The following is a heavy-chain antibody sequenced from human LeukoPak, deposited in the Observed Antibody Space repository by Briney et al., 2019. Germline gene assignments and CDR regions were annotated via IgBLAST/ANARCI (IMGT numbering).Heavy chain of an antibody. Sequence: PSETLSLTCTVSGGSISSGSYYWSWIRQPAGRTLEWIERIYTSGNTNYNPSLKSRVTISVDTSKNQFSLKLSSVTVADTAVYYCAAVADTADYYGMDVWGQGTTVTVSS. D-gene: IGHD6-19*01. CDR3: AAVADTADYYGMDV. J-gene: IGHJ6*02. CDR2: IYTSGNT. V-gene: IGHV4-61*02. CDR1: GGSISSGSYY.